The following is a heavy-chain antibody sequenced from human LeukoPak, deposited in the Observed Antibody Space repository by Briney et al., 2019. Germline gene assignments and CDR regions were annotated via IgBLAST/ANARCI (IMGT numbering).Heavy chain of an antibody. D-gene: IGHD3-16*01. J-gene: IGHJ6*03. CDR3: AKELGYYYYYYMDV. Sequence: GGSLRLSCAASGFTFSSYGMHWVRQAPGKGLEWVAFIRYDGSNKYYADSVKGRFTISRDNSKNTLYLQMNSLRAEDTAVYYCAKELGYYYYYYMDVWGKGTTVTISS. V-gene: IGHV3-30*02. CDR2: IRYDGSNK. CDR1: GFTFSSYG.